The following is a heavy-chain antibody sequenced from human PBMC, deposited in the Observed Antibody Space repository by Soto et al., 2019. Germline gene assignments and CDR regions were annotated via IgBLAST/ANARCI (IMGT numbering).Heavy chain of an antibody. Sequence: EVQLLESGGGLVQPGGSLRLSCAASGFTFSNYAMSWVRQAPEKGLEWVSVISGSGGSTYYADSVKGRFTISRDSSKNTVYLQMNSLRAEDTAVYYCAKVFSAMVTNALDIWGQGTMVTVSS. CDR1: GFTFSNYA. CDR2: ISGSGGST. J-gene: IGHJ3*02. D-gene: IGHD5-18*01. V-gene: IGHV3-23*01. CDR3: AKVFSAMVTNALDI.